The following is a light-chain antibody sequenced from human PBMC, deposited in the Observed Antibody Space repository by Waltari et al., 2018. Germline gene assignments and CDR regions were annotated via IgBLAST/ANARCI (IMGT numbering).Light chain of an antibody. CDR3: QQRSDWPPFT. Sequence: EIVLTQSPVTLSLSPGERATLSCRASQTIQTFLAWYQHRPGQPPRLLIYDAFYRAHGSPARFSGSGSGTDFTLSISSLEPEDFAVYFCQQRSDWPPFTFGPGTRVDI. J-gene: IGKJ3*01. CDR1: QTIQTF. CDR2: DAF. V-gene: IGKV3-11*01.